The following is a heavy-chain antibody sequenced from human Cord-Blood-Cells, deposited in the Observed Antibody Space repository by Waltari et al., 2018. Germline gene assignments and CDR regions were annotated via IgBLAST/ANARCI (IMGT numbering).Heavy chain of an antibody. CDR1: GGTFSSYA. CDR2: IIPIFGTA. Sequence: QVQLVQSGAEVKKPGSSVKVSCTASGGTFSSYAISWVRQAPGQGLEWMGGIIPIFGTANYAQKFQGRVTITADKSTSTAYMELSSLRSEDTAVYYCARVTGFLGKGAFDIWGQGTMVTVSS. D-gene: IGHD3-10*01. V-gene: IGHV1-69*06. J-gene: IGHJ3*02. CDR3: ARVTGFLGKGAFDI.